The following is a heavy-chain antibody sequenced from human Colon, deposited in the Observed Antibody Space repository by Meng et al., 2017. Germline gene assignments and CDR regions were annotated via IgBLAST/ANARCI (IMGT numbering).Heavy chain of an antibody. D-gene: IGHD3-10*01. CDR3: ARFYGSGTFEVHDY. CDR2: IHYSGSR. V-gene: IGHV4-61*01. CDR1: GGSVSSASSY. Sequence: QVQLQESGPGLVGPSETLSLTCNVSGGSVSSASSYWSWIRQPPGKGLEWIGLIHYSGSRNYNPSLKSRVTMSVDTSKNQVSLRLTSVTAADTAVYYCARFYGSGTFEVHDYWGQGTLVTVSS. J-gene: IGHJ4*02.